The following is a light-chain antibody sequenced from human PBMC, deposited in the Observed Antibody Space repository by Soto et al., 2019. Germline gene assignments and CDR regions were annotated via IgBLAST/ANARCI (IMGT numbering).Light chain of an antibody. Sequence: QSALTQPASVSGSPGQSITISCTGTSSDVGGYNYVSWYQQHPGKAPKLIIYEVSDRPSGLYTRFSGSKSGNTASLTISGLQAEDEADYYCTSYTSSSTVVFGGGTKLTVL. J-gene: IGLJ2*01. CDR2: EVS. CDR3: TSYTSSSTVV. CDR1: SSDVGGYNY. V-gene: IGLV2-14*01.